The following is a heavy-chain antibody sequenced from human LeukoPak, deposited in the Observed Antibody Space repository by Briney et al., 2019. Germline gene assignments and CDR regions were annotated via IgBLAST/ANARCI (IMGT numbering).Heavy chain of an antibody. V-gene: IGHV3-74*01. J-gene: IGHJ1*01. D-gene: IGHD3-22*01. CDR2: IKSDGST. CDR1: GFTFSSYW. Sequence: GGSLRLSRAASGFTFSSYWMHSVRQAPGKGLVWVSRIKSDGSTNYADSVKGRFTISRDNAKNTVSLQMNSLRAEDTGVYYCARAPSEIGGYYPEYFRHWGQGTLVTVSS. CDR3: ARAPSEIGGYYPEYFRH.